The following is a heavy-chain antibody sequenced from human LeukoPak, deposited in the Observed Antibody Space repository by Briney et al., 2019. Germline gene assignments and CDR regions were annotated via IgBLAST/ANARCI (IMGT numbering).Heavy chain of an antibody. D-gene: IGHD3-3*01. CDR3: ATGRFTMAPFDY. CDR2: FDPEDGET. J-gene: IGHJ4*02. V-gene: IGHV1-24*01. CDR1: GYTLTELS. Sequence: ASVKVSCKVSGYTLTELSMHWVRQAPGKGLEWMGGFDPEDGETIYAQKFQGRVTMTEDTSTDTAYMELSSLRSEDTAVYYCATGRFTMAPFDYWGQGTLVTVSS.